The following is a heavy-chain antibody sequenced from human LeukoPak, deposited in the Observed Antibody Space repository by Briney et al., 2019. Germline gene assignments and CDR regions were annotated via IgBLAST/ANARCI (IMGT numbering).Heavy chain of an antibody. CDR3: ARLAVAGSTRPYYYNYMDV. CDR1: GYSFTTYW. CDR2: IYPGDSET. D-gene: IGHD6-19*01. J-gene: IGHJ6*03. Sequence: GESLKISCKGSGYSFTTYWISWVRQMPGKGLEWMGIIYPGDSETRYSPSFQGQVTISADKSISTAYLQWSSLQASDTAMYHCARLAVAGSTRPYYYNYMDVWGKGTSVTVSS. V-gene: IGHV5-51*01.